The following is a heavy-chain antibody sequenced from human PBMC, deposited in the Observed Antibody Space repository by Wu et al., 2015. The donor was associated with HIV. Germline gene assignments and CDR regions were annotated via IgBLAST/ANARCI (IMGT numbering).Heavy chain of an antibody. D-gene: IGHD5-18*01. CDR1: GYTFTSYD. V-gene: IGHV1-8*03. Sequence: QVQLVQSGAEVKKPGASVKVSCKASGYTFTSYDINWVRQATGQGLEWMGWMNPNSGNTGYAQKFQGRVTITRNTSISTAYMELSSLRSEDTAVYYCARGHTDTVHPAAHYYYYMDVWGKGTTVTVSS. CDR2: MNPNSGNT. CDR3: ARGHTDTVHPAAHYYYYMDV. J-gene: IGHJ6*03.